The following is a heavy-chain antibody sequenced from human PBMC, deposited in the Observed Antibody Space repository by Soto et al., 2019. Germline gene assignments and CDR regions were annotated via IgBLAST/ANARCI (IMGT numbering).Heavy chain of an antibody. CDR2: IIPIFDTP. J-gene: IGHJ6*02. Sequence: QVQLVQSGAEVKKPGSSVKVSCKASGGSFRSYAISWVRQAPGQGLEWMGGIIPIFDTPNYAQKFQGRVTITADESSSTSYMELSSLTSEDTAVYYCASVGFGELERRMDVWGQGTTVPVSS. CDR1: GGSFRSYA. D-gene: IGHD3-10*01. V-gene: IGHV1-69*01. CDR3: ASVGFGELERRMDV.